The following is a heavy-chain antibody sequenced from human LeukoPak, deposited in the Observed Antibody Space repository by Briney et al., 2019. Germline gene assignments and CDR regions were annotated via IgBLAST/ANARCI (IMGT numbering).Heavy chain of an antibody. CDR2: IIPIFGTA. D-gene: IGHD1-26*01. CDR3: ARGPGIVGARDSDY. Sequence: ASVKVSCKASGGTLSSYAISWVRQAPGQGLEWMGRIIPIFGTANYAQKFQGRVTTTTDESTSTAYMELSSLRSEDTAVYYCARGPGIVGARDSDYWGQGTLVTVSS. CDR1: GGTLSSYA. V-gene: IGHV1-69*05. J-gene: IGHJ4*02.